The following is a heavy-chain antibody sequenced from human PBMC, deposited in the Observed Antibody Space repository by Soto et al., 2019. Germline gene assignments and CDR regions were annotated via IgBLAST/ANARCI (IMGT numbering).Heavy chain of an antibody. CDR1: GFTFSSNA. CDR2: ISGSGGST. CDR3: AKGPYYYDSSGPIRSPFDY. Sequence: PGGSLRLSCAASGFTFSSNAMSWVRQAPGKGLEWVSAISGSGGSTYYADSVKGRFTISRDNSKNTLYLQMNSLRAEDTAVYYCAKGPYYYDSSGPIRSPFDYWGQGTLVTVSS. J-gene: IGHJ4*02. D-gene: IGHD3-22*01. V-gene: IGHV3-23*01.